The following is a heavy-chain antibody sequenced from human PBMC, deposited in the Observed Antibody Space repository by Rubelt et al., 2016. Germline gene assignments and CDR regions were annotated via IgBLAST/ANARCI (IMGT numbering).Heavy chain of an antibody. V-gene: IGHV3-72*01. D-gene: IGHD2-2*01. CDR3: AMRVVPSNPGGFDY. CDR1: GFTFSDHY. J-gene: IGHJ4*02. Sequence: GGLVQPGRSLRLSCAASGFTFSDHYMDWVRQAPGKGLEWVGRTRNKAKGYTTEYAASVKGRFTISRDDSKNSLYLQMNSLKTEDTAVYYCAMRVVPSNPGGFDYWGQGTLVTVSS. CDR2: TRNKAKGYTT.